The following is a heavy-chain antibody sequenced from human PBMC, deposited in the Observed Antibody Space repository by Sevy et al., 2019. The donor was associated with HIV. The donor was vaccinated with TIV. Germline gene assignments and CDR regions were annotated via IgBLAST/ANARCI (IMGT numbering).Heavy chain of an antibody. J-gene: IGHJ4*02. CDR2: IKRKTDGGTT. CDR1: GFTFSNAW. CDR3: TTDGGGYNYGYSFDY. V-gene: IGHV3-15*07. D-gene: IGHD5-18*01. Sequence: GGSLRLSCAASGFTFSNAWMNWVRQAPGKGLEWVGRIKRKTDGGTTDYAAPVKGSFTISRDDSKNTLYLQMNSLKTEDTAVYYCTTDGGGYNYGYSFDYWGQGTLVTVSS.